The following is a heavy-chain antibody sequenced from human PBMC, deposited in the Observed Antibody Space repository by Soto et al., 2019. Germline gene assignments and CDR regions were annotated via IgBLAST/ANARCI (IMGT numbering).Heavy chain of an antibody. D-gene: IGHD3-22*01. CDR3: ARRLYYDSSGFEGGGMDV. CDR1: GGFISSGGYY. Sequence: SETLSLTCTVSGGFISSGGYYWSWIRQHPGKGLEWIGYIYYSGSTYYNPSLKSRVTISVDTSKNQFSLKLSSVTAADTAVYYCARRLYYDSSGFEGGGMDVWGQGTTVTVSS. CDR2: IYYSGST. V-gene: IGHV4-31*03. J-gene: IGHJ6*02.